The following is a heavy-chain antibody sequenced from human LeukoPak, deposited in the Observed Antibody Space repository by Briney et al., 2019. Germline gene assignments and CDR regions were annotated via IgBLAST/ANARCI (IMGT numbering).Heavy chain of an antibody. V-gene: IGHV3-64*05. Sequence: GGSLRLSCSASGFTFSNYAMHWVRQAPGKGLEYVSAISSNGGSTYYADSVKGRFTISRDNSKHTLYVQMSSLRVEDTAVYYCVKGGKGISDSSGYYLFDYWGQGTLVTVSS. CDR1: GFTFSNYA. J-gene: IGHJ4*02. CDR3: VKGGKGISDSSGYYLFDY. D-gene: IGHD3-22*01. CDR2: ISSNGGST.